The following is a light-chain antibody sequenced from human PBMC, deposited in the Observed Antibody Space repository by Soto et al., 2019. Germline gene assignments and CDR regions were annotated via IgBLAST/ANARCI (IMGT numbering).Light chain of an antibody. J-gene: IGKJ1*01. CDR1: QTINNW. CDR3: QHTRT. Sequence: DFQMTQSPSTLSASVGDRVTITCRASQTINNWVAWYQQKPGKAPKFLIYDASTLQRGVSSRFSGRGFGTEFSLTINSLQPDDSGSYYCQHTRTFGQGTKVEVK. CDR2: DAS. V-gene: IGKV1-5*01.